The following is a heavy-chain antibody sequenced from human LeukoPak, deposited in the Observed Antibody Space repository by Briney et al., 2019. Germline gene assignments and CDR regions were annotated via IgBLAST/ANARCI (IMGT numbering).Heavy chain of an antibody. V-gene: IGHV4-4*07. J-gene: IGHJ5*02. CDR2: IYTSGST. CDR1: GGSISSYY. D-gene: IGHD6-19*01. CDR3: ARDNGSGWYSVPNWFDP. Sequence: SETLSLTCTVSGGSISSYYWSWIRQPAGKGLEWIGRIYTSGSTNYNPSLKSRVTISVDTSKNQFSLKLSSVTAADTAVYYCARDNGSGWYSVPNWFDPWGQGALVTVSS.